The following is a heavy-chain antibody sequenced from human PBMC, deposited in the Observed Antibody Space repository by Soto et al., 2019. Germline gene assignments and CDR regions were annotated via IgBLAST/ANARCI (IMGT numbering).Heavy chain of an antibody. V-gene: IGHV3-30-3*01. CDR1: GFTFGSYA. CDR2: ISYDGSNK. CDR3: ARDQPYYYDSSGYYYPVY. D-gene: IGHD3-22*01. Sequence: PGGSLRLSCAASGFTFGSYAMHWVRQAPGKGLEWVAVISYDGSNKYYADSVKGRFTISRDNSKNTLYLQMNSLRAEDTAVYYCARDQPYYYDSSGYYYPVYWGQGTLVTASS. J-gene: IGHJ4*02.